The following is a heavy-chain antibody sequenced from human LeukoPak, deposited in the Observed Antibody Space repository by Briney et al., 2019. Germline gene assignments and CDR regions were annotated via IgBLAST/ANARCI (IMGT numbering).Heavy chain of an antibody. V-gene: IGHV3-23*01. Sequence: GGSLRLSCAASGFTFSSYAMSWVRQAPGKGLEWVSAISGSAGSTYYADSVKGRFTISRDNSKNTLYLQMNSQRAEDTAVYYCAKDKIAAAGYNFDYWGQGTLVTVSS. CDR1: GFTFSSYA. J-gene: IGHJ4*02. CDR2: ISGSAGST. D-gene: IGHD6-13*01. CDR3: AKDKIAAAGYNFDY.